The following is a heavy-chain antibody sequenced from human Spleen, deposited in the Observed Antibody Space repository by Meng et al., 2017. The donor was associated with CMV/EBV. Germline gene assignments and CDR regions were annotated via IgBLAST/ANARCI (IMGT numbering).Heavy chain of an antibody. Sequence: SGFTFTSYWIAWARQVPGEGLEWMGVIYPGDSQTKYNPSFQGQVTISADKSTTTAYLQWTSLKASDTAIYYCARRYYYDSAGLFDYWGQGTLVTVSS. J-gene: IGHJ4*02. CDR3: ARRYYYDSAGLFDY. D-gene: IGHD3-22*01. CDR2: IYPGDSQT. CDR1: GFTFTSYW. V-gene: IGHV5-51*01.